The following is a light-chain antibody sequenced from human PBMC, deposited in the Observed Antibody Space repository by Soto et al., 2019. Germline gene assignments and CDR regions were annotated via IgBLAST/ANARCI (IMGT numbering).Light chain of an antibody. CDR3: QHYDNFPIT. V-gene: IGKV1-33*01. CDR2: DAS. J-gene: IGKJ5*01. CDR1: QGIGNS. Sequence: DIQMTQSPSSLSASVGGLVTITRQASQGIGNSLNWFQKKPGKAPKLLIFDASTLQAGVPSRFFGSGSGTHFTLTIGSLQPEDIATYYCQHYDNFPITFGQGTRLEIK.